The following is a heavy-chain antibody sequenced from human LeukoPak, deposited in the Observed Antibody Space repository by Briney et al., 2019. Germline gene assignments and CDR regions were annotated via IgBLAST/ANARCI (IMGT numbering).Heavy chain of an antibody. CDR3: ANGVASDGPPMC. CDR1: GVIVSSNC. CDR2: ICGGGTT. Sequence: GESLRLSCAASGVIVSSNCRSWIRLAPGKGLKWISSICGGGTTYYADSVKGRFTISRDNSKNTVYLQMNSLRAEDTALYYCANGVASDGPPMCWGQGTLVTVSS. D-gene: IGHD2-8*01. V-gene: IGHV3-53*01. J-gene: IGHJ4*02.